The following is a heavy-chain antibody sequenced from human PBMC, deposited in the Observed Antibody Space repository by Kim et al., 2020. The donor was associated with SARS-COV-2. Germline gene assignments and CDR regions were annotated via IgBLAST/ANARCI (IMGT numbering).Heavy chain of an antibody. D-gene: IGHD3-10*01. CDR1: GFTFSSYA. CDR3: ARVAGKLWFGELIAFDI. V-gene: IGHV3-23*01. CDR2: ISGSGGST. J-gene: IGHJ3*02. Sequence: GGSLRLSCAASGFTFSSYAMSWVRQAPGKGLEWVSAISGSGGSTYYADSVKGRFTISRDNSKNTLYLQMNSLRAEDTAVYYCARVAGKLWFGELIAFDIWGQGTMVTVSS.